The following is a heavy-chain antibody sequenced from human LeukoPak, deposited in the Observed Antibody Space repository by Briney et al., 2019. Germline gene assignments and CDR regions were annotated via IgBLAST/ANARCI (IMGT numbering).Heavy chain of an antibody. J-gene: IGHJ5*02. CDR1: GFTFSSYA. Sequence: GGSLRLSCAASGFTFSSYAMSWVRQAPGKGLEWVSAISGSGGSTYYADSVKGRFTISRDNSKNTLYLQMNSLRAEDTGVYYCARVPSGSYAWSDPWGQGTLVTVSS. V-gene: IGHV3-23*01. CDR2: ISGSGGST. CDR3: ARVPSGSYAWSDP. D-gene: IGHD1-26*01.